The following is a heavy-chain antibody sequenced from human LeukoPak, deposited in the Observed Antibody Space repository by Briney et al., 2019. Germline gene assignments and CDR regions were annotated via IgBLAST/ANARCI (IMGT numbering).Heavy chain of an antibody. Sequence: SETLSLTCTVSGGSISNYYWSWIRQPAGKGLEWIGRIYGSGSTNYNPAHKSRVTMSIDTSKNQFSLKLSSVTAADTAVYYCARSAYSALTTGGHYYYMDVWGKGTTVTVSS. D-gene: IGHD5-12*01. J-gene: IGHJ6*03. V-gene: IGHV4-4*07. CDR1: GGSISNYY. CDR2: IYGSGST. CDR3: ARSAYSALTTGGHYYYMDV.